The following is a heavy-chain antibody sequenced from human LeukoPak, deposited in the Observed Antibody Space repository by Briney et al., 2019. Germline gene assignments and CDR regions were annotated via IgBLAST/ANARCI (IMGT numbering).Heavy chain of an antibody. CDR3: ARVGDRSGNGFSH. CDR1: GFTISRSS. D-gene: IGHD2-8*01. CDR2: ISSSGGNT. Sequence: GGSLRLSCAASGFTISRSSMHWVRQAPGQGLEFVSAISSSGGNTYYANPVKGRFTISRDTSKNTLYPQMGSLRVEDMAVYYCARVGDRSGNGFSHWGQGTLVTVSS. V-gene: IGHV3-64*01. J-gene: IGHJ4*02.